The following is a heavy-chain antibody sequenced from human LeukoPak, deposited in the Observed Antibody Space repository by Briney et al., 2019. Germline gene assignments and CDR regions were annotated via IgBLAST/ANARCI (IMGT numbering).Heavy chain of an antibody. V-gene: IGHV3-53*01. CDR3: AKDKTVASPYYFDH. D-gene: IGHD4-17*01. CDR2: IYGDGST. J-gene: IGHJ4*02. Sequence: IYGDGSTYYADPVKGRFTISRDNFKNKVYLQMNSLRAEDTAIYYCAKDKTVASPYYFDHWGQGTQVTVSS.